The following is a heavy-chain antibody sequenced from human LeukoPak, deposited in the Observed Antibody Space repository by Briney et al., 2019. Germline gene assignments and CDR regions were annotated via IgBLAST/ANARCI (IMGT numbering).Heavy chain of an antibody. D-gene: IGHD3-16*01. CDR3: ARGGGLDV. J-gene: IGHJ6*02. CDR1: GFTFSSYW. Sequence: GGSLRLSCAASGFTFSSYWMNWARQAPGKGLEWVASINHNGDVNYYVDSVKGRFTISRDNAKNSLYLQMSNLRAEDTAVYFCARGGGLDVWGQGATVTVSS. V-gene: IGHV3-7*03. CDR2: INHNGDVN.